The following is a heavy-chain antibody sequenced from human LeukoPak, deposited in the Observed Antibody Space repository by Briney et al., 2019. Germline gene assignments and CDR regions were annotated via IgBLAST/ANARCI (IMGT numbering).Heavy chain of an antibody. CDR3: ARGTLIQLWFYGMDV. Sequence: ASVKVSCKASGYTFTSYAMHWVRQAPGQRLEWMGWINAGNGNTKYSQKFQGRVTITRDTSASTAYMELSSLRSEDTAVYYCARGTLIQLWFYGMDVWGQGTTVTVSS. J-gene: IGHJ6*02. D-gene: IGHD5-18*01. V-gene: IGHV1-3*01. CDR2: INAGNGNT. CDR1: GYTFTSYA.